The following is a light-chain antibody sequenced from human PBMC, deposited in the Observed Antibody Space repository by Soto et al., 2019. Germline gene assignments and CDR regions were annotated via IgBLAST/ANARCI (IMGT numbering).Light chain of an antibody. CDR2: DNN. V-gene: IGLV1-51*01. CDR3: GTWDNSLSVYV. J-gene: IGLJ1*01. CDR1: SSNIGSNY. Sequence: QSVLTQPPSVSAAPGQKVTISCSGTSSNIGSNYVSWYQQVPGTAPKLLIYDNNMRPSGIPDRFSGSKSGTSATLGISGLQTGDEADYYCGTWDNSLSVYVFGSGTKLTVL.